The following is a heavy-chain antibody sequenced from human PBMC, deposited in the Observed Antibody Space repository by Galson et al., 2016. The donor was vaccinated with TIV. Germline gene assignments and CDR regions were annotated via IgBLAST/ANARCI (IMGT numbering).Heavy chain of an antibody. CDR1: GYPFSAYY. V-gene: IGHV1-2*02. D-gene: IGHD5-18*01. Sequence: SVKVSCKASGYPFSAYYIHWVRQAPGQGLEWMGWINPYGDDTNYEQRLQGRVSMTSDTSINTAYMELSSLRSDDTAIFFCARGFNYGFDFYYGMEVWGQGATVT. CDR2: INPYGDDT. J-gene: IGHJ6*02. CDR3: ARGFNYGFDFYYGMEV.